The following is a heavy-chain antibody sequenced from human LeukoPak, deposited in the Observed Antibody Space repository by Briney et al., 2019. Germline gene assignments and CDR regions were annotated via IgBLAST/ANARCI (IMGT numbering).Heavy chain of an antibody. Sequence: PSETLSLTCTVSGGSISSSSYYRGWIRQPPGKGLEWIGSIYYSGSTYYNPSLKSRVTISVLTSKNRFSLKLSSVTAADTAVYYCATLTGGDDAFDIWGQGTMVTVSS. CDR3: ATLTGGDDAFDI. J-gene: IGHJ3*02. V-gene: IGHV4-39*07. CDR2: IYYSGST. D-gene: IGHD4-23*01. CDR1: GGSISSSSYY.